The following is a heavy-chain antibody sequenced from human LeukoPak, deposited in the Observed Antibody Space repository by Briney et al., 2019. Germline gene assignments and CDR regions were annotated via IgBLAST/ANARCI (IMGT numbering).Heavy chain of an antibody. V-gene: IGHV3-48*03. CDR2: ISSSGDII. CDR3: ARGWFDF. J-gene: IGHJ4*02. CDR1: GFTFSNYE. Sequence: GVSLRLSCAASGFTFSNYEMNWVRQAPGKGLEWVSYISSSGDIIYYAASVKGRFTISRDNAKNSLYLQMNSLRAEDTAVYYCARGWFDFWGQGTLVTVSS.